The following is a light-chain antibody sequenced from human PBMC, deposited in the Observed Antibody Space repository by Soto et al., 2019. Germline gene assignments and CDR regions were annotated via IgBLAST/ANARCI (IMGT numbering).Light chain of an antibody. J-gene: IGKJ1*01. Sequence: DIQMTQSPSTLSASVGDRVTITCRASQSISSWWAWYQQKPGKAPKVLIYKASSLESGVPSRLSGSGSGTEFTLTISSLQPDDFATYYCQQYNSDSETFGQGTKVEMK. V-gene: IGKV1-5*03. CDR3: QQYNSDSET. CDR1: QSISSW. CDR2: KAS.